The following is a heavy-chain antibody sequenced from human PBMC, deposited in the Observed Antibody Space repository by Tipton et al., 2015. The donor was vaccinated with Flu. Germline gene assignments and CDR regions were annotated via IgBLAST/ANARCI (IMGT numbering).Heavy chain of an antibody. CDR3: ARAVTGYYGMDV. D-gene: IGHD4-11*01. Sequence: GLVKPSETLSLTCTVSGGSISSYYWSWIRQPPGKGLEWIGYIYYSGSTNYNPSLKSRVTISVDTSKNQFSLKLSSVTAADTAVYYCARAVTGYYGMDVWGQGTTVTVSS. V-gene: IGHV4-59*01. CDR2: IYYSGST. J-gene: IGHJ6*02. CDR1: GGSISSYY.